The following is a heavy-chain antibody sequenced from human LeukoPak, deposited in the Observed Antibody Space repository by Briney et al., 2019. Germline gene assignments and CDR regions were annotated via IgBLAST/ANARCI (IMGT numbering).Heavy chain of an antibody. CDR2: ISGSGSST. CDR3: AKEMATIRAFDF. Sequence: GGSLRLSCAASGFTFSTYAMSLVRQAPGKGLELVSVISGSGSSTYYADSVKGWFTIPRDNSKNTLYLQMNSLRAEDTAVYYCAKEMATIRAFDFWGQGTMVTVSS. V-gene: IGHV3-23*01. CDR1: GFTFSTYA. J-gene: IGHJ3*01. D-gene: IGHD5-24*01.